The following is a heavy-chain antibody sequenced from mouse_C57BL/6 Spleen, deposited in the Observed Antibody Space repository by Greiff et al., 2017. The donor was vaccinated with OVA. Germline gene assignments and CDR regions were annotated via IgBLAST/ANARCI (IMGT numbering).Heavy chain of an antibody. CDR1: GYTFTEYT. CDR3: ARHGGSVSSYWYWYFDV. CDR2: FYPGSGSI. Sequence: QVQLQQSGAELVKPGASVKLSCKASGYTFTEYTIHWVKQRSGQGLEWIGWFYPGSGSIRYNEKFKDKATLTADKSSSTVYMELSRLTSEDSAVYFCARHGGSVSSYWYWYFDVWGKGTTVTVSS. J-gene: IGHJ1*03. V-gene: IGHV1-62-2*01. D-gene: IGHD1-1*01.